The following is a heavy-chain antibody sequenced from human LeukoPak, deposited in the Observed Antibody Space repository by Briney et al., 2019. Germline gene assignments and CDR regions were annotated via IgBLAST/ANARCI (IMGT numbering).Heavy chain of an antibody. V-gene: IGHV4-39*07. CDR2: VYYSGTI. Sequence: PSETLSLTCTVSGGSISTSSYYWGWIRQPPGKGLEWIGSVYYSGTIYYNPSLKSRVTMSVDTSKNQFSLKMSSVTAADTAVYYCARDYRGGSYLDYWGQGTLVTVSS. CDR1: GGSISTSSYY. CDR3: ARDYRGGSYLDY. J-gene: IGHJ4*02. D-gene: IGHD3-10*01.